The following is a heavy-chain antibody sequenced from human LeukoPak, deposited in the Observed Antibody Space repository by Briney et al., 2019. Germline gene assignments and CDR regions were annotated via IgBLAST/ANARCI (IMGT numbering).Heavy chain of an antibody. D-gene: IGHD3-22*01. CDR3: ARIGYYYDSSGYTGRYYYYYYMDV. CDR2: IYTSGST. CDR1: GGSISSYY. Sequence: SETLSLTCTVSGGSISSYYWSWIRQPAGKGLEWIGRIYTSGSTNYNPSLKSRATISVDKSKNQFSLKLSSVTAADTAVYYCARIGYYYDSSGYTGRYYYYYYMDVWGKGTTVTVSS. V-gene: IGHV4-4*07. J-gene: IGHJ6*03.